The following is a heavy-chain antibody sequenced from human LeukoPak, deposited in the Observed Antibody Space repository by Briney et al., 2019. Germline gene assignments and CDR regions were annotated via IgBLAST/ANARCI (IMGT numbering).Heavy chain of an antibody. Sequence: VAPVKVSCKASGYTFTGYYMHWVRQAPGQGLEWMGWINPNSGGTNYAQKFQGRVTMTRDTSISTAYMELSRLRSDDTAVYYCARLYCSSTSCYLESHFDYWGQGTLVTVSS. CDR3: ARLYCSSTSCYLESHFDY. CDR2: INPNSGGT. D-gene: IGHD2-2*01. V-gene: IGHV1-2*02. J-gene: IGHJ4*02. CDR1: GYTFTGYY.